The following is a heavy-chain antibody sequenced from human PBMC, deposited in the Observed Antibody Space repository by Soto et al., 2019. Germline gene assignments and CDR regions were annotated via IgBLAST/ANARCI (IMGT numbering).Heavy chain of an antibody. J-gene: IGHJ4*02. V-gene: IGHV1-18*04. CDR1: GYSFTSHY. CDR2: IVPIFRTT. D-gene: IGHD3-16*01. Sequence: ASVKVSCKAIGYSFTSHYMHWVRQAPGQGLEWMGAIVPIFRTTNYAQNLQGRVTMTTDTSTSTAYMELGSLTSDDTAVYYCARDFTGWPPDGVDSWGQGTLVTVSS. CDR3: ARDFTGWPPDGVDS.